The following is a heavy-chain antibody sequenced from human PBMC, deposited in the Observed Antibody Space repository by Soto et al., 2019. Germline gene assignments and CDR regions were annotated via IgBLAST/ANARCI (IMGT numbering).Heavy chain of an antibody. CDR3: ARERSFRDFWSGYFRRGHGGMDV. CDR1: GGTFSSYA. J-gene: IGHJ6*02. Sequence: ASVKVSCKASGGTFSSYAISWVRQAPGQGLEWMGGIIPIFGTANYAQKFQGRVTITADESTSTAYMELSSLRSEDTAVYYCARERSFRDFWSGYFRRGHGGMDVWGQGTTVTVSS. D-gene: IGHD3-3*01. V-gene: IGHV1-69*13. CDR2: IIPIFGTA.